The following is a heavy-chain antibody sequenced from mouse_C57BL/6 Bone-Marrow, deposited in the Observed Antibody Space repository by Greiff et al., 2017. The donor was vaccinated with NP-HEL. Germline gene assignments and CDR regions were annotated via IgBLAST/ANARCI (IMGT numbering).Heavy chain of an antibody. J-gene: IGHJ2*01. V-gene: IGHV1-54*01. CDR2: INPGSGGT. D-gene: IGHD4-1*01. Sequence: VQLVESGAELVRPGTSVKVSCKASGYAFTNYLIEWVKQRPGQGLEWIGVINPGSGGTNYNEKFKGKATLTADKSSSTAYMQLSSLTSEDSAVYFCARVGTLYYFDYWGQGTTLTVSS. CDR3: ARVGTLYYFDY. CDR1: GYAFTNYL.